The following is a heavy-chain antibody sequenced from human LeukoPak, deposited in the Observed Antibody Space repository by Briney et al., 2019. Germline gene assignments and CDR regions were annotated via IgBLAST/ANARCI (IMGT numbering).Heavy chain of an antibody. CDR3: ASTNYGSGSYYIIPPFDY. CDR1: GGSISSGDYY. D-gene: IGHD3-10*01. Sequence: SETLSLTCTVSGGSISSGDYYWSWIRQPPGKGLEWIGYIYYSGSTYYNPSLKSRVTISVDTSKNQSSLKLSSVTAADTAVYYCASTNYGSGSYYIIPPFDYWGQGTLVTVSS. J-gene: IGHJ4*02. V-gene: IGHV4-30-4*01. CDR2: IYYSGST.